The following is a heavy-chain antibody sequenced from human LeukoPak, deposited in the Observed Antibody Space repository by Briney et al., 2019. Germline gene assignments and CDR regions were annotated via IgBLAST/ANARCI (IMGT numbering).Heavy chain of an antibody. V-gene: IGHV3-23*01. D-gene: IGHD2-15*01. J-gene: IGHJ4*02. CDR1: GFTVSNNY. Sequence: GGSLRLSCAASGFTVSNNYMSWVRQAPGKGLEWVSAISGSGGSTYYADSVKGRFTISRDNSKNTLYLQMNSLRAEDTAVYYCAKDDCSGGSCRFDYWGQGALVTVSS. CDR2: ISGSGGST. CDR3: AKDDCSGGSCRFDY.